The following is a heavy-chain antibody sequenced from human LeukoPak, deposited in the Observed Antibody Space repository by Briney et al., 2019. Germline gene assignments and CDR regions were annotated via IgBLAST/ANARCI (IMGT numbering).Heavy chain of an antibody. V-gene: IGHV4-30-2*01. Sequence: TLSLTCAVSGGSISSGGYSWSWIRQPPGKGLEWIGYIYHSGSTYYNPSLKSRVTISVDTSKNQFSLKLSSVTAADTAVYYCARDPYYYDSSGSGLLGDPWDWGQGTLVTVSS. D-gene: IGHD3-22*01. CDR3: ARDPYYYDSSGSGLLGDPWD. CDR2: IYHSGST. CDR1: GGSISSGGYS. J-gene: IGHJ4*02.